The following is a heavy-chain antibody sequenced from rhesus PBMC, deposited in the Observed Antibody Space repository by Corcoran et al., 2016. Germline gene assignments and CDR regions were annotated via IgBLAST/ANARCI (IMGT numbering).Heavy chain of an antibody. J-gene: IGHJ4*01. CDR2: VDSEDGEA. CDR3: ATGGYSGSLRWYSDFDY. CDR1: GYTFTDYY. D-gene: IGHD6-25*01. V-gene: IGHV1-111*02. Sequence: EVQLVQSGAEVKKPGASVKISCKASGYTFTDYYLHWVRQAPGKGLEWMGRVDSEDGEAYNAQTFQNRVTLNADTSTNTAYIEQSSLRSEDRAVYYCATGGYSGSLRWYSDFDYWGQGVLVTVSS.